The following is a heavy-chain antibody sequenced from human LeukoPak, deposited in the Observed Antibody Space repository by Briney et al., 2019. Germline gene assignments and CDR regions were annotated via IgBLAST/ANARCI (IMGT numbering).Heavy chain of an antibody. CDR2: ISSSSSYI. CDR1: GFTFSSYS. CDR3: ARVAYYDFWSGYYSYFDY. V-gene: IGHV3-21*01. J-gene: IGHJ4*02. Sequence: PGGSLRLSCAAPGFTFSSYSMNWVRQAPGKGLEWVSSISSSSSYINYADSVKGRFTISRDNAKNSLYLQMNSLRAEDTAVYYCARVAYYDFWSGYYSYFDYWGQGTLVTVSS. D-gene: IGHD3-3*01.